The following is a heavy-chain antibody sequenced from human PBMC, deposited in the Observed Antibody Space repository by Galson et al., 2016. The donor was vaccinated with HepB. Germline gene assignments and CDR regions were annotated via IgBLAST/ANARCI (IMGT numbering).Heavy chain of an antibody. CDR1: GFTFSNHW. Sequence: SLRLSCAASGFTFSNHWMTWVRQAPGKGLVWVSRINSDGSSTSYADSVKGRFTISRDNAKNTLYLQMNSLRAEDTAVYYCARASLHMVRGVSQWYFDLWGRGTLVTVSS. D-gene: IGHD3-10*01. CDR3: ARASLHMVRGVSQWYFDL. J-gene: IGHJ2*01. V-gene: IGHV3-74*01. CDR2: INSDGSST.